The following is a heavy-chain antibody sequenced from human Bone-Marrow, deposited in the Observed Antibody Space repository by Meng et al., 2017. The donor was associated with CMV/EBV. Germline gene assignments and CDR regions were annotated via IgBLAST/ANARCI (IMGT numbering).Heavy chain of an antibody. V-gene: IGHV3-21*01. J-gene: IGHJ4*02. CDR1: GFTFSSYS. CDR2: ISSSSSYI. D-gene: IGHD6-13*01. Sequence: GGSLRLSCAASGFTFSSYSMNWVRQAPGKGLEWVSSISSSSSYIYYADSVKGRFTISRDNAKNSLYLQMNSLRAEDTAVYYCARPSYSSSWYQFDYWGQGPLVTFSS. CDR3: ARPSYSSSWYQFDY.